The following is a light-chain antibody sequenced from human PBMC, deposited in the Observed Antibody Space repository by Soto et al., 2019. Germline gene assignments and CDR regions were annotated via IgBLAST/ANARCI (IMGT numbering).Light chain of an antibody. CDR2: DNS. CDR1: NIDSRT. J-gene: IGLJ1*01. Sequence: SYYLTHPPSLSVAPGQTATISCGENNIDSRTVHWYQQKPGQAPLLVVYDNSFRPSGIPNRFSGSNSGNTATLTISRVEAGDEADYYCQVWDNVDDHIYVFGTGTKVTVL. CDR3: QVWDNVDDHIYV. V-gene: IGLV3-21*02.